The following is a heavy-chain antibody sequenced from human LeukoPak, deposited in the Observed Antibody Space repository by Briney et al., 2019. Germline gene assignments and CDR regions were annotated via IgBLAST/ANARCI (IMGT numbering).Heavy chain of an antibody. CDR3: ARLATPLSWFDP. Sequence: SEALSLTCTVSGGSISTYYWSWIRQSPGKAMEWIGYIYDSGSTNYNPSLKSRVTISLDTSKNQFSLKLRSMTAADTAVYFCARLATPLSWFDPWGQGTLVTVSS. CDR2: IYDSGST. CDR1: GGSISTYY. D-gene: IGHD2-15*01. V-gene: IGHV4-59*01. J-gene: IGHJ5*02.